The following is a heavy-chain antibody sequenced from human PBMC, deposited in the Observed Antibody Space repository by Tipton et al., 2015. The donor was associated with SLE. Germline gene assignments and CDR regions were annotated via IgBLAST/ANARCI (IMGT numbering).Heavy chain of an antibody. V-gene: IGHV3-49*04. CDR1: GFTFGDYV. CDR2: IRSKAYGGTI. J-gene: IGHJ5*02. Sequence: SLRLSCIGSGFTFGDYVMSWVRQAPGKGLEWVGSIRSKAYGGTIEYAASVKGRFTISRDDSRSIAYLQMNSLSTEDTAVYYCTRSRSTDSWGQGTLVTVSS. CDR3: TRSRSTDS. D-gene: IGHD4-17*01.